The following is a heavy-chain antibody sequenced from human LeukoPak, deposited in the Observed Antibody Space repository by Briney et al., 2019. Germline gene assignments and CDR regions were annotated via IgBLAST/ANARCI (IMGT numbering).Heavy chain of an antibody. CDR1: GFTFSSYG. Sequence: PGGSLRLSCAASGFTFSSYGMHWVRQAPGKGLEWVAFIRYDGSNKYYADSVKGRFTISRDNSKNTLYLQMNSLRAEDTAVYYCAKDSYGVVVPAAIGVDYWGQGTLVTVSS. CDR3: AKDSYGVVVPAAIGVDY. V-gene: IGHV3-30*02. CDR2: IRYDGSNK. D-gene: IGHD2-2*02. J-gene: IGHJ4*02.